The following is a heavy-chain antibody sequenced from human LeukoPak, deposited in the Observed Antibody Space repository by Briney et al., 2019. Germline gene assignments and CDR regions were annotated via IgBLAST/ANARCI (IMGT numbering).Heavy chain of an antibody. J-gene: IGHJ4*02. CDR2: FDPEDGET. CDR1: GYTLTELS. Sequence: GASVKVSCKVSGYTLTELSMHWVRQAPGEGLEWMGGFDPEDGETIYAQKFQGRVTMTEDTSTDTAYMELSSLRSEDTAVYYCATGENYYDSSGYYLWGQGTLVTVSS. CDR3: ATGENYYDSSGYYL. D-gene: IGHD3-22*01. V-gene: IGHV1-24*01.